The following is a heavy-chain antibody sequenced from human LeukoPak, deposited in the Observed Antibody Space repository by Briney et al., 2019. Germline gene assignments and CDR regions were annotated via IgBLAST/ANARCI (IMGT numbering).Heavy chain of an antibody. Sequence: PGGSLRLSCAASGFIFSSYAMSWVRQAPGKGLEWVSAISGSGGSTYYADFVKGRFTISRDNSKNTLYLQMNSLRAEDTAVYYCAKDEGSGWPYYFDYWGQGTLVTVSS. CDR3: AKDEGSGWPYYFDY. J-gene: IGHJ4*02. V-gene: IGHV3-23*01. CDR1: GFIFSSYA. D-gene: IGHD6-19*01. CDR2: ISGSGGST.